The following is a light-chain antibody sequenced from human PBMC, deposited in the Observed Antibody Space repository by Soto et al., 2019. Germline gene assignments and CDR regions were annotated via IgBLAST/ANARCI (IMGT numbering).Light chain of an antibody. CDR3: QMYNSAPQIT. J-gene: IGKJ4*01. V-gene: IGKV1-27*01. CDR1: QDIGDY. CDR2: EAS. Sequence: DIQMTQSPASLSASVGDRVTITCRASQDIGDYLAWFQQKPGKVPKVLIYEASTLQSGVPARFSGSGSGTDFTLTISGLQPEDVATYYCQMYNSAPQITFGGGTKG.